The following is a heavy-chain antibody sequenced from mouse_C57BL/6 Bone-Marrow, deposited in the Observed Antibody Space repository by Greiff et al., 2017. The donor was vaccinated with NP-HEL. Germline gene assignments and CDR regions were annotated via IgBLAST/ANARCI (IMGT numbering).Heavy chain of an antibody. D-gene: IGHD2-3*01. V-gene: IGHV1-81*01. CDR1: GYTFTSYG. CDR2: IYPRSGNT. CDR3: ARRDGYYGPLAY. Sequence: VKLQESGAELARPGASVKLSCKASGYTFTSYGISWVKQRTGQGLEWIGEIYPRSGNTYYNEKFKGKATLTADKSSSTAYMELRSLTSEDSAVYFCARRDGYYGPLAYWGQGTLVTVSA. J-gene: IGHJ3*01.